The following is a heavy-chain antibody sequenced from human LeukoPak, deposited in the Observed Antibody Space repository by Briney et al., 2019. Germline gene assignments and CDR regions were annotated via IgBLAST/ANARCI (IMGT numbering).Heavy chain of an antibody. CDR2: INHSGST. Sequence: PSETLSLTCAVYGGSFSGYYWSWIRQPPGKGLEWIGEINHSGSTNYNPSLKSRVTISVDTSKNQFSLKLSSVTAADTAVYYCATIAVAGKGWFDPWGQGTLVTVSS. D-gene: IGHD6-19*01. J-gene: IGHJ5*02. V-gene: IGHV4-34*01. CDR1: GGSFSGYY. CDR3: ATIAVAGKGWFDP.